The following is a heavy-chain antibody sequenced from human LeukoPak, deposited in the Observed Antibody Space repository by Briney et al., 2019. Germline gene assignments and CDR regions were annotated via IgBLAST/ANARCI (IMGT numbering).Heavy chain of an antibody. J-gene: IGHJ4*02. Sequence: PGGSLRLSCAASGFTFSSYSMNWVRQAPGKGLEWVSSISSSSSYIYYADSVKGRFTISRDNAKNSLYLQMNSLRAEDTAVYYCARDCSFSGYDPLDYWGQGTLVTVSS. D-gene: IGHD5-12*01. CDR3: ARDCSFSGYDPLDY. CDR2: ISSSSSYI. V-gene: IGHV3-21*01. CDR1: GFTFSSYS.